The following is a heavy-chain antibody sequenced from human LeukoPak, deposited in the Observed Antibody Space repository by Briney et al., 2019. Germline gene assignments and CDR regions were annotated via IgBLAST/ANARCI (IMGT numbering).Heavy chain of an antibody. CDR1: DGSISSGDYY. Sequence: SQTLSLTCTVSDGSISSGDYYWSWIRQPPGKGLEWIGYIYYSGSTYYNPSLKSRVTISVDTSKNQFSLKLSSVTAADTAVYYCARAKMATAEGTPYYFDYWGQGTLVTVSS. CDR2: IYYSGST. J-gene: IGHJ4*02. D-gene: IGHD5-24*01. V-gene: IGHV4-30-4*01. CDR3: ARAKMATAEGTPYYFDY.